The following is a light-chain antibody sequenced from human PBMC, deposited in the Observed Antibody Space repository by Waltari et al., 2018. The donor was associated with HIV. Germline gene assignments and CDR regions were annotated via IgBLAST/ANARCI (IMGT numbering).Light chain of an antibody. CDR3: SSYSTGATLVL. Sequence: QSALPQPASVSGSPGPSITLSCPRISRDIGFSDFFPWYQFRPGEAPRLIIFEVNARPSDTSDRFSGSKSGNTASLTISAIQTEDEADYYCSSYSTGATLVLLGGGTKLTVL. V-gene: IGLV2-14*01. J-gene: IGLJ2*01. CDR1: SRDIGFSDF. CDR2: EVN.